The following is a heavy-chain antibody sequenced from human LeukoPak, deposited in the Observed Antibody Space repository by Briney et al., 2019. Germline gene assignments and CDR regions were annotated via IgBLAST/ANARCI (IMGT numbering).Heavy chain of an antibody. D-gene: IGHD3-22*01. J-gene: IGHJ3*02. V-gene: IGHV3-23*01. CDR1: GFTFSSYA. Sequence: GGSLRLSCAASGFTFSSYAMRWVRQAPGKGLEWVSAISGRGGSTYYADSVKGRFTISRDNSKNTLYLQINSLRAENTAVYYCATQPSAYYYDSSVYYYGAFDIWGQGTMVTVSS. CDR2: ISGRGGST. CDR3: ATQPSAYYYDSSVYYYGAFDI.